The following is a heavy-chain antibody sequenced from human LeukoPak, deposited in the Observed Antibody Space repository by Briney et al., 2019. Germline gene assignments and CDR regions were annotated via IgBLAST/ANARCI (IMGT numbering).Heavy chain of an antibody. CDR2: ISTSITYI. CDR1: GFTFSSYS. Sequence: PGGALRLSCAASGFTFSSYSRNWGRQAPGRGGEWVSSISTSITYIYYADSVKGRFTISRDNAKNSLYLQMNSLRAEDTSVYYCARDPHYYFDYWGQGTLVTVSS. CDR3: ARDPHYYFDY. V-gene: IGHV3-21*01. J-gene: IGHJ4*02.